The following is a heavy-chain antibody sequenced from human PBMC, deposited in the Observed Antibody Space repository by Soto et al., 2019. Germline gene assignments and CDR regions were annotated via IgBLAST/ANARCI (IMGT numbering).Heavy chain of an antibody. J-gene: IGHJ6*02. D-gene: IGHD1-26*01. V-gene: IGHV4-4*02. CDR1: GGSISSSNW. CDR3: ARVSESYYYGMDV. Sequence: SSETLSLTCTVSGGSISSSNWWSWVRQPPGKGLEWIGEIYHSGSTNYNPSLKSRVTISVDKSKNQFSLKLSSVTAADTAVYYCARVSESYYYGMDVWGQGTAVTVSS. CDR2: IYHSGST.